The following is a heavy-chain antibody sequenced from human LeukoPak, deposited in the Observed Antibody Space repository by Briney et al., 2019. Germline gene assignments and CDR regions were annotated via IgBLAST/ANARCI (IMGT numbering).Heavy chain of an antibody. CDR1: GISLSNYA. J-gene: IGHJ4*02. Sequence: PGGSLRLSCVVSGISLSNYAMTWVRQAPGKGLEWVSYISERGGSTTYADSVKGRFTISRDTSLITLYLQMNNLRAEDTAVYFCAKRGVEIPGILVIGYHQEAYHYDFWGQGVLVTVSS. CDR3: AKRGVEIPGILVIGYHQEAYHYDF. D-gene: IGHD2/OR15-2a*01. CDR2: ISERGGST. V-gene: IGHV3-23*01.